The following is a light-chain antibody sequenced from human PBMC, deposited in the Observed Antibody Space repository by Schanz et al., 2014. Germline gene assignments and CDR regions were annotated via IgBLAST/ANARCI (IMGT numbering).Light chain of an antibody. CDR1: SSDVGTYNY. CDR2: GVD. CDR3: CSYAGTNNLWV. J-gene: IGLJ3*02. V-gene: IGLV2-14*03. Sequence: QSALTQPPSASGSPGQSVTISCTGTSSDVGTYNYVSWYQQHPGKAPRLVISGVDYRPSGVSNRFSGSKSGNTASLTISGLQAEDEADYYCCSYAGTNNLWVFGGGTKVTV.